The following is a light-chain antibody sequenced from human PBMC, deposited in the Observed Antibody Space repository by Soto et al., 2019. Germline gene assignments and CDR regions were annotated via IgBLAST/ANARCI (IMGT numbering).Light chain of an antibody. J-gene: IGKJ1*01. V-gene: IGKV3-20*01. CDR1: QSVSSSY. Sequence: EIVLTQSPTTLSLSPGERATLSCRASQSVSSSYLAWYQQTPGQAPRLLIYDAYNRATGIPPRFSGSGSGTDFTLTISRLEPEDFAVYYCKQYGSFWTCGQGTKGDIK. CDR3: KQYGSFWT. CDR2: DAY.